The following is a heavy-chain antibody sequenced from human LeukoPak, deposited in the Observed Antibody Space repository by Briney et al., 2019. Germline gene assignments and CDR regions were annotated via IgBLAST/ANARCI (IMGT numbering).Heavy chain of an antibody. CDR2: IYYSGST. CDR1: GGSISSTSYY. J-gene: IGHJ4*02. D-gene: IGHD3-22*01. Sequence: PSETLSLTCTVSGGSISSTSYYWGWIRQPPGKGLEWIGYIYYSGSTYYNPSLKSRVTISVDTSKNQFSLKLSSVTAADTAVYYCTTTYYYDSSGYSLDYWGQGTLVTVSS. CDR3: TTTYYYDSSGYSLDY. V-gene: IGHV4-39*01.